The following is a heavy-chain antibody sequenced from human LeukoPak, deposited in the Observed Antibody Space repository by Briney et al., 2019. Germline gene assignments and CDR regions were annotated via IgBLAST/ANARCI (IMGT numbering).Heavy chain of an antibody. CDR2: VHYSGGT. CDR3: AKQSWSLFDP. V-gene: IGHV4-59*08. CDR1: GTSVNTYY. D-gene: IGHD6-13*01. Sequence: SETLSLTCTVSGTSVNTYYWSWTRQPPGKALEWIGFVHYSGGTSYTPSLRGRVTISLGTSKNQFSLRLTSVTAADTAVYYCAKQSWSLFDPCGQGTLVTVSS. J-gene: IGHJ5*02.